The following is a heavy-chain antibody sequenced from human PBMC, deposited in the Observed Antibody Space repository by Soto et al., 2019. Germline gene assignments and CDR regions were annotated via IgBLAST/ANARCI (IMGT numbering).Heavy chain of an antibody. V-gene: IGHV5-51*01. Sequence: PGESLKISCKVSGDSFTGFWIGWVRQMPGKGLEWLGSIYPRDSDTRYSPSFQGQVTISADKSLSTAYLQWNSLQASDTAIYYCARQHPLDSRVWFTWGQGTQVTVSS. CDR3: ARQHPLDSRVWFT. CDR1: GDSFTGFW. CDR2: IYPRDSDT. D-gene: IGHD6-19*01. J-gene: IGHJ4*02.